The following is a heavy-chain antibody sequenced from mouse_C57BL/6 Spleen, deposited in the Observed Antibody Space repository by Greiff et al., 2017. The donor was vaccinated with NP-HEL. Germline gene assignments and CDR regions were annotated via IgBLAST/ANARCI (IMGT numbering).Heavy chain of an antibody. Sequence: VQLQESGAELVRPGTSVKVSCKASGYAFTNYLIEWVKQRPGQGLEWIGVINPGSGGTNYNEKFKGKATLTADKSSSTAYMQLSSLTSEDSAVYFCARQLGCWGQGTLVTVSA. D-gene: IGHD1-3*01. V-gene: IGHV1-54*01. J-gene: IGHJ3*01. CDR1: GYAFTNYL. CDR3: ARQLGC. CDR2: INPGSGGT.